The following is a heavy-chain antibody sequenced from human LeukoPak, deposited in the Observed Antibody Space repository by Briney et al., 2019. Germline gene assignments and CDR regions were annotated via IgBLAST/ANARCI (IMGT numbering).Heavy chain of an antibody. J-gene: IGHJ5*02. Sequence: ASVKVSCKASGYSFTAYYMHWVRQAPGQGLEWMGWINPNSGGTNYAQKFQGRVTMTRDTSISTAYMELSRLRSDDTAVYYCARSYYDSSGYYPNWFDPWGQGTLVTVSS. CDR3: ARSYYDSSGYYPNWFDP. V-gene: IGHV1-2*02. CDR1: GYSFTAYY. D-gene: IGHD3-22*01. CDR2: INPNSGGT.